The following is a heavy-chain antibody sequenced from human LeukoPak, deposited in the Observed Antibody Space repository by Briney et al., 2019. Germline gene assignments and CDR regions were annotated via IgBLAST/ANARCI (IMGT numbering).Heavy chain of an antibody. D-gene: IGHD4-17*01. Sequence: PGGSLRLSCPPSGLTFSSYSTNWVRQAPGRGLEWVSSISSSSSYIYYADSVKGRFTISRDNAKNSLYLQMNSLRVEDTAVYYCARDRGYGDYDYWGQGTLVTVSS. CDR2: ISSSSSYI. V-gene: IGHV3-21*01. J-gene: IGHJ4*02. CDR1: GLTFSSYS. CDR3: ARDRGYGDYDY.